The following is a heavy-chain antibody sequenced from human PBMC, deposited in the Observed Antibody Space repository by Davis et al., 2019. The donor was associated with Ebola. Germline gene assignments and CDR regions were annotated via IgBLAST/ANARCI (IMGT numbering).Heavy chain of an antibody. Sequence: SETLSLTFTVSGGSIRSYYWSWIRQPPGKGLEWMGYVFHSGTTNQSPSLKSRVTISVDTSKNQFSLKLSSVTAADTAVYYCARAISGYTSGWSGAFDIWGQGTMVTVSS. D-gene: IGHD6-19*01. V-gene: IGHV4-59*01. CDR1: GGSIRSYY. CDR3: ARAISGYTSGWSGAFDI. J-gene: IGHJ3*02. CDR2: VFHSGTT.